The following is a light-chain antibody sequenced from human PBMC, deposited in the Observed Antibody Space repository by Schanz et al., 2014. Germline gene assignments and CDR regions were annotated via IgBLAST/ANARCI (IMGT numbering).Light chain of an antibody. CDR3: LQHSAFPRT. J-gene: IGKJ1*01. CDR2: GAS. Sequence: DIQMTQSPSAMSASVGDRVTITCRASQGIGNYLVWFQQKPGKVPKRLIYGASSLESGVPSRFSGSGSGTDFTLTINSLQPDDSATYYCLQHSAFPRTFGQGTKVEIK. CDR1: QGIGNY. V-gene: IGKV1-17*03.